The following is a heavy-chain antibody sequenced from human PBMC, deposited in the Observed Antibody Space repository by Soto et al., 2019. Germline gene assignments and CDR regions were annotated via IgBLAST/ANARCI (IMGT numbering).Heavy chain of an antibody. CDR3: ARSPRPPPSQAMDF. CDR1: GYSFPRYW. Sequence: ESLPISCKASGYSFPRYWIGWVRQMPGKGLGWMGIIYPGDSDTRYSPSFQGQVTISADKSVTTAYLQWSSLKASDTAMYYCARSPRPPPSQAMDFRYQAPTLTVSS. D-gene: IGHD6-6*01. J-gene: IGHJ6*02. CDR2: IYPGDSDT. V-gene: IGHV5-51*01.